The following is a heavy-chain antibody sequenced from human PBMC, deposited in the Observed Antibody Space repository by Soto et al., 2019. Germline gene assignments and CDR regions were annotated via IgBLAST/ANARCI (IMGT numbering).Heavy chain of an antibody. Sequence: PSETLSLTCTVSGGSISSGGYYWSWIRQHPGKGLEWIGYIYYSGSTYYNPSLKSRVTISVDTSKNQFSLKLSSVTAADTAVYYCARGVGYCSGGRCYISETYFDYWGQGTLVTVSS. J-gene: IGHJ4*02. CDR1: GGSISSGGYY. V-gene: IGHV4-31*03. D-gene: IGHD2-15*01. CDR2: IYYSGST. CDR3: ARGVGYCSGGRCYISETYFDY.